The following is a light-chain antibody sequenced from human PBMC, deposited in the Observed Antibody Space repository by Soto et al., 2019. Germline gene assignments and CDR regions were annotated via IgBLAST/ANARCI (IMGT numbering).Light chain of an antibody. J-gene: IGLJ1*01. CDR1: SSNIGAGYD. V-gene: IGLV1-40*01. CDR3: QSYDSSLSGFYV. CDR2: GNS. Sequence: SVLTQPPSVSGAPGQRVTISSTGRSSNIGAGYDVHWYQQLPGTAPKRLIYGNSNRPSGVPDRFSGSKSGTSASLAITGLQAEDEADYYCQSYDSSLSGFYVFGTGTKLTVL.